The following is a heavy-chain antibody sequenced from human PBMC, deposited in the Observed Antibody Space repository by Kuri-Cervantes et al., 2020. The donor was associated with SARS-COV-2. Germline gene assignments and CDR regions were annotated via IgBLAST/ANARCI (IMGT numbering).Heavy chain of an antibody. CDR3: ARGSIFSDTGGWYFDY. CDR1: GYTFTSYG. J-gene: IGHJ4*02. CDR2: INPNSGGT. Sequence: ALVKVSCKASGYTFTSYGISWVRQAPGQGLEWMGWINPNSGGTNYAQKFQGRVTMTRDTSISTAYMELSRLRSDDTAVNYCARGSIFSDTGGWYFDYWGQGTLVTVSS. D-gene: IGHD3-10*01. V-gene: IGHV1-2*02.